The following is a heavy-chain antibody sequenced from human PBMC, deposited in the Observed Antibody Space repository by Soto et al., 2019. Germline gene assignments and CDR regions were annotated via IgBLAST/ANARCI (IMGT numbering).Heavy chain of an antibody. CDR2: TRNKANSYTT. D-gene: IGHD3-10*01. CDR1: GFTISDHY. V-gene: IGHV3-72*01. J-gene: IGHJ6*02. Sequence: EVQLVESGGGLVQPGGSLRLSCAASGFTISDHYMDWVRQAPGKGLEWVGRTRNKANSYTTEYAASVKGRFTISRDDSKNSLYLQMNSLKTEDTAVYYCARGGMVRGVTSYYGMDVWGQGTTVTVSS. CDR3: ARGGMVRGVTSYYGMDV.